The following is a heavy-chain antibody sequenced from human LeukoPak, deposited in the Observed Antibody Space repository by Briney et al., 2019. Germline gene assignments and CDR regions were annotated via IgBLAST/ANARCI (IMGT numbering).Heavy chain of an antibody. CDR1: GYSISSGYY. V-gene: IGHV4-38-2*02. D-gene: IGHD3-22*01. J-gene: IGHJ4*02. CDR3: ARDYYDSSGYDY. Sequence: SETLSLTCAVSGYSISSGYYWGWIRQPPGKGLEWIGRIYTSGSTNYNPSLKSRVTISVDTSKNQFSLKLSSVTAADTAVYYCARDYYDSSGYDYWGQGTLVTVSS. CDR2: IYTSGST.